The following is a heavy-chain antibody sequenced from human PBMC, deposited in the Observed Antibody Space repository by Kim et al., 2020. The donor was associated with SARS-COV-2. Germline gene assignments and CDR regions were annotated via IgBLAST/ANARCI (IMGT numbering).Heavy chain of an antibody. V-gene: IGHV4-34*01. CDR2: INHSGST. J-gene: IGHJ5*02. CDR1: GGSFSGYY. D-gene: IGHD3-22*01. CDR3: ARIRLGAYYYDSSGYYRQANWFDP. Sequence: SETLSLTCAVYGGSFSGYYWSWIRQPPGKGLEWIGEINHSGSTNYNPSLKSRVTISVDTSKNQFSLKLSSVTAADTAVYYCARIRLGAYYYDSSGYYRQANWFDPWGQGTLVTVSS.